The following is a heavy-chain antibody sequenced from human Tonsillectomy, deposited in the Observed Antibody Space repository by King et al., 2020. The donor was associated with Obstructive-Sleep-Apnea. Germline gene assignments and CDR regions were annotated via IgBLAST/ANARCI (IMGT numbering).Heavy chain of an antibody. Sequence: VQLVESGGDLVQPGGSLRLSCAASGFTFGSYAMSWVRQAPGKGLEWLSTIVGSGDFTYYADSVKGRFTISRDNSKNTLSLQMNSLRAEDTALYYCARAPKDFDYWGQGTLVTVSS. CDR1: GFTFGSYA. V-gene: IGHV3-23*04. CDR2: IVGSGDFT. J-gene: IGHJ4*02. CDR3: ARAPKDFDY.